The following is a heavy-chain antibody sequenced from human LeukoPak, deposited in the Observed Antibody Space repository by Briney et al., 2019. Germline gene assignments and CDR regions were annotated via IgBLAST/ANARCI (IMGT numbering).Heavy chain of an antibody. CDR2: IYYSGST. Sequence: PSETLSLTCTVSGGSISSYYWSWIRQPPGKGLEWIGYIYYSGSTKYNPSPKSRVTISLDTSKNQFTLKLTSVTAADTAVYYCAREEGAFDYWGQGTLVTVSS. CDR3: AREEGAFDY. J-gene: IGHJ4*02. CDR1: GGSISSYY. D-gene: IGHD1-26*01. V-gene: IGHV4-59*08.